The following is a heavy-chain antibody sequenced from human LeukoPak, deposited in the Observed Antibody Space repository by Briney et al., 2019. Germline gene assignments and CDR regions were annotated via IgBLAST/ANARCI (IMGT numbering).Heavy chain of an antibody. CDR2: ISGSGGST. CDR1: GLTFSSYA. CDR3: AKGTSSSWYRSCDY. Sequence: PGGSLRLSCAASGLTFSSYAMSWVRRAPGKGLEWVSVISGSGGSTYYADSVKGRFTISRDNSKNTLYLQMNSLRAEDTAVYYCAKGTSSSWYRSCDYWGQGTLVTVSS. J-gene: IGHJ4*02. V-gene: IGHV3-23*01. D-gene: IGHD6-13*01.